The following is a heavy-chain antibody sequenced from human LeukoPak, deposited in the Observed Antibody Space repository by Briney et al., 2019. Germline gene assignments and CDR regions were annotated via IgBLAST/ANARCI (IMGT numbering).Heavy chain of an antibody. Sequence: SETLSLTCAVYGGSFSGYYWSWIRQPPGKGLEWIGEINHSGSTNYNPSLKSRVTISVDTSKNQFSLKLSSVTAADTAVYYCARVLRGYSYGPPPSRCYYMDVWGKGPTVTVSS. J-gene: IGHJ6*03. D-gene: IGHD5-18*01. CDR3: ARVLRGYSYGPPPSRCYYMDV. CDR1: GGSFSGYY. V-gene: IGHV4-34*01. CDR2: INHSGST.